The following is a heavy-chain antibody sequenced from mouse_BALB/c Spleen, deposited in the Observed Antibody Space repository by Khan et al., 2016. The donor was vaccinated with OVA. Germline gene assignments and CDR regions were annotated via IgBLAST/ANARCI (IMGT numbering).Heavy chain of an antibody. CDR3: GRDRMDY. J-gene: IGHJ2*01. V-gene: IGHV1-7*01. CDR2: IIPTSGYT. CDR1: GYTFTSYW. Sequence: LQQSGAELAKPGASVKMSCKASGYTFTSYWMPWIKQRPGQGLEWIGYIIPTSGYTDYNQKFKDKATLTADNSSTTAYMQLSSLTSDDAAVYYCGRDRMDYWGQGTALTGAS.